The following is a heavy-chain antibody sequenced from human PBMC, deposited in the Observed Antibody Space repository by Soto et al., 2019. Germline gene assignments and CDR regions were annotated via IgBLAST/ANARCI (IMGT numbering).Heavy chain of an antibody. D-gene: IGHD3-10*01. CDR3: AKDGRGSGSHYNSFGY. V-gene: IGHV3-53*01. J-gene: IGHJ4*02. Sequence: EVQLVESGGGLIQPGGSLKLSCAASGFTVGNNYMSWVRQAPGKGLEWVSLIYSTGTTKYADSVKGRFTVSRDNAKNTLYLQMKGLRAEDTAVYYCAKDGRGSGSHYNSFGYWGQGTLVTVSS. CDR1: GFTVGNNY. CDR2: IYSTGTT.